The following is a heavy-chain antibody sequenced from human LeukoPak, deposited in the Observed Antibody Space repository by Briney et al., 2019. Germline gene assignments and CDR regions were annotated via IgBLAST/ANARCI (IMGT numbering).Heavy chain of an antibody. CDR2: INPNSGGT. CDR3: AKGVGDSSSWYGFTFDY. CDR1: GYTFTGYY. J-gene: IGHJ4*02. V-gene: IGHV1-2*02. D-gene: IGHD6-13*01. Sequence: ASVKVSCKASGYTFTGYYMHWVRQAPGQGLEWMGWINPNSGGTNYAQKFQGRVTMTRDTSISTAYMELNRLRSDDTAVYYCAKGVGDSSSWYGFTFDYWGQGTLVTVSS.